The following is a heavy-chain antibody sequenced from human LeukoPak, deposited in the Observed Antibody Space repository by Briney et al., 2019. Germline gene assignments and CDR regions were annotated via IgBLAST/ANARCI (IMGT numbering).Heavy chain of an antibody. D-gene: IGHD3-10*01. CDR3: ASPSSGSFLFFSFDY. CDR2: IYSGGST. V-gene: IGHV3-66*01. CDR1: GFTVSSNY. J-gene: IGHJ4*02. Sequence: GGSLRLSCAASGFTVSSNYMSWVRQAPGKGVEWVSVIYSGGSTYYADSVKGRFTISRDNSKNTLYLQMNSLRAEDTAVYYCASPSSGSFLFFSFDYWGQGTLVTVSS.